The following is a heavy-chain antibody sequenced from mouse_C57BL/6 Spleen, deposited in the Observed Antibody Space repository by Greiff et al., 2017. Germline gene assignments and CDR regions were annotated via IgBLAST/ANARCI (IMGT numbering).Heavy chain of an antibody. V-gene: IGHV14-2*01. Sequence: VQLQQSGAELVKPGASVKLSCTASGFNIKDYYMHWVKQRTEQGLEWIGRIDPEDGETKYAPKFQGQATITADTSSNTVYLQLSSLKSEDTAFYYCASGSGSRANWYFDVWGTGTTVTVAS. CDR3: ASGSGSRANWYFDV. J-gene: IGHJ1*03. CDR1: GFNIKDYY. D-gene: IGHD1-1*01. CDR2: IDPEDGET.